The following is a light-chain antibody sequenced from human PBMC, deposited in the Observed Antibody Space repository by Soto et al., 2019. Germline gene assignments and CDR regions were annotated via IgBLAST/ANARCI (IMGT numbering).Light chain of an antibody. CDR1: SSDVGGYNY. CDR3: NSYTSISTLDV. CDR2: EVS. Sequence: QSALTQPASVSGSPGQSITISCTGTSSDVGGYNYVSWYQQQPGKAPKLMIYEVSNRPSGVSNRFSGSKSGNTASLTISGLQAEDEADYYCNSYTSISTLDVFGTGTKLTVL. V-gene: IGLV2-14*01. J-gene: IGLJ1*01.